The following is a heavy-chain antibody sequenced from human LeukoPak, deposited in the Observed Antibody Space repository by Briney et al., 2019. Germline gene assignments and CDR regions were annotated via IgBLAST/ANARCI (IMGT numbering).Heavy chain of an antibody. D-gene: IGHD4-17*01. Sequence: SETLSLTCSVSGGSISTYYWSWLRQLPGKGLDWMGYIYYTGNTNYNHSLRSRVTISVDTSRNQFSLRLSSVTAADTAVYYCAREDPQTTVPEGMDVWGHGTPVIVSS. CDR2: IYYTGNT. CDR1: GGSISTYY. CDR3: AREDPQTTVPEGMDV. J-gene: IGHJ6*02. V-gene: IGHV4-59*01.